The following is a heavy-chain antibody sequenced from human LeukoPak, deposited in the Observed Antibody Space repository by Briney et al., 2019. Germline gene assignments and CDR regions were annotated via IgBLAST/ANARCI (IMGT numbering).Heavy chain of an antibody. V-gene: IGHV4-34*01. D-gene: IGHD3-10*01. J-gene: IGHJ4*02. Sequence: PSETLSLTCAVYGGSFSGYYWSWIRQPPGKGLEWIGEINHSGSTNYNPSLKSRVTISVDTSKNQFSLKLRSVTAADTAVYYCARGGDMVRGVIPLDYWGQGTLVTVSS. CDR1: GGSFSGYY. CDR2: INHSGST. CDR3: ARGGDMVRGVIPLDY.